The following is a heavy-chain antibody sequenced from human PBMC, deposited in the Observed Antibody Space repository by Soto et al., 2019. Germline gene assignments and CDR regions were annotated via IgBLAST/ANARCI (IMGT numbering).Heavy chain of an antibody. CDR2: INYSGRS. Sequence: QVQLQESGPGLVKSSETLSLTCSVSGDSSSTYYWGWIRQPPGKGLEWIGYINYSGRSNHHPSLMRRLSISVDASKNQASLRLCSVTAADTAVYYWARSYCADSVRCNWFDPWGEGTLVVAAS. D-gene: IGHD2-8*02. J-gene: IGHJ5*02. CDR1: GDSSSTYY. V-gene: IGHV4-59*01. CDR3: ARSYCADSVRCNWFDP.